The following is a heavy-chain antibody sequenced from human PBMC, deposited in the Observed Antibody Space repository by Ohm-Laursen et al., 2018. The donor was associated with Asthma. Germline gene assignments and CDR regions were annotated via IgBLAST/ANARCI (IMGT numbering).Heavy chain of an antibody. J-gene: IGHJ4*02. CDR1: GFTFSSYS. CDR3: ARDPSPHYDFWSGYYTSGYFDY. Sequence: GSLRLSCAASGFTFSSYSMNWVRQAPGKGLEWVSYISSSSSTIYYADSVKGRFTISRDNAKNSLYLQMNSLRAEDTAVYYCARDPSPHYDFWSGYYTSGYFDYWGQGTLVTVSS. D-gene: IGHD3-3*01. CDR2: ISSSSSTI. V-gene: IGHV3-48*01.